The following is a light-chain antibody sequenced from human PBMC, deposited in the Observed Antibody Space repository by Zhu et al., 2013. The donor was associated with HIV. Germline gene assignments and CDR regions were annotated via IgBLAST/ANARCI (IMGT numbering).Light chain of an antibody. J-gene: IGLJ1*01. Sequence: QSVLTQPPSVSGAPGQRVTISCTGTSSNIGAGYDVQWYQQLPGTAPKLLIYDNDKRPSGIPDRFSGSKSGTSATLGITGLQTGDEADYYCGTWDNNLSAGGVFGTGTKVTVL. CDR2: DND. CDR1: SSNIGAGYD. CDR3: GTWDNNLSAGGV. V-gene: IGLV1-51*01.